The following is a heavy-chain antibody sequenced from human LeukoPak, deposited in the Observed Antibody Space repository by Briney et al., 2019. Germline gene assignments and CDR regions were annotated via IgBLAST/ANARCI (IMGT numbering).Heavy chain of an antibody. CDR3: ARARKWIQLWDTETSYYMDV. J-gene: IGHJ6*03. Sequence: PSETLSLTCAVYGGSFSGYYWSWIRQPPGKGLEWIGEINHSGSTNYNPSLKSRVTISVDTSKNQFSLKLSSVTAADTAVYYCARARKWIQLWDTETSYYMDVWGKGTTVTVSS. V-gene: IGHV4-34*01. CDR1: GGSFSGYY. D-gene: IGHD5-18*01. CDR2: INHSGST.